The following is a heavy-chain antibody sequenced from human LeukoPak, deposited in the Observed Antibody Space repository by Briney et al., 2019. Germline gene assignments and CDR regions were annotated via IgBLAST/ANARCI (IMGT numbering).Heavy chain of an antibody. Sequence: GGSLRLSCVASGFAFSSFAMSWVRQAPGKGLKLVSGLPGSGSTHHADSVKGRLPISRANSKNTLSLQMNSLRAEDTAVYYCAKDAPSSWTNLDFWGRGTLVTVSS. J-gene: IGHJ4*02. CDR1: GFAFSSFA. CDR2: LPGSGST. V-gene: IGHV3-23*01. D-gene: IGHD6-13*01. CDR3: AKDAPSSWTNLDF.